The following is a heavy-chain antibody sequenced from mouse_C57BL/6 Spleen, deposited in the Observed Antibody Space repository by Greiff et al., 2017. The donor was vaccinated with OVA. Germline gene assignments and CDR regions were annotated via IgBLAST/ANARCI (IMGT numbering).Heavy chain of an antibody. CDR2: IYPGDGDT. CDR3: ARRTGAMDY. Sequence: QVQLQQSGPELVKPGASVKISCKASGYAFSSSWMNWVKQRPGKGLEWIGRIYPGDGDTNYNGKFKGKATLTADKSSSTAYMHLSSLTSEDSAVYFCARRTGAMDYWGQGTSVTVSS. J-gene: IGHJ4*01. CDR1: GYAFSSSW. V-gene: IGHV1-82*01.